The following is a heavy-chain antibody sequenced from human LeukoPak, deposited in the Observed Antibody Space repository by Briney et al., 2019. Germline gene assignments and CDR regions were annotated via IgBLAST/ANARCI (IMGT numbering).Heavy chain of an antibody. Sequence: GGSLRLSSAASGFTFSSYRMSWVRQAPGQGLEWVANIKQDGSEKSYVDSVKGRFTISRDNAKNSLYLQMNSLRAEDTAVYYCARVGKNGWDFDHWGQGTLATVS. CDR1: GFTFSSYR. J-gene: IGHJ4*02. CDR2: IKQDGSEK. CDR3: ARVGKNGWDFDH. D-gene: IGHD6-19*01. V-gene: IGHV3-7*01.